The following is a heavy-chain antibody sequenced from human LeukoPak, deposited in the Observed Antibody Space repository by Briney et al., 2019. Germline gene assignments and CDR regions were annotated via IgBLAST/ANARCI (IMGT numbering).Heavy chain of an antibody. Sequence: SETLSLTCTASGGSISSYYWSWIRQPPGKGLEWIGYIYYSGSTNYNPSLRSRVTISVDTSKNQFSLKLSSVTAADTAVYYCARATHSPMTTVTIGGVWYFDLWGRGTLVTVSS. CDR2: IYYSGST. J-gene: IGHJ2*01. D-gene: IGHD4-17*01. V-gene: IGHV4-59*01. CDR1: GGSISSYY. CDR3: ARATHSPMTTVTIGGVWYFDL.